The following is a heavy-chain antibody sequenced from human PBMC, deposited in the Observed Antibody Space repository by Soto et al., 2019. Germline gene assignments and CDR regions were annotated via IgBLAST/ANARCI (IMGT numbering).Heavy chain of an antibody. CDR3: AREEVVPAANWFDP. CDR2: INPTSEYT. D-gene: IGHD2-2*01. CDR1: GYTFTSYD. Sequence: GASVKVSCKASGYTFTSYDINWVRQAPGQGLEWVGWINPTSEYTAHAQKFQGRVTLTREISTATAYMELSRLRSDDTAVYYCAREEVVPAANWFDPWGQGTLVTVSS. J-gene: IGHJ5*02. V-gene: IGHV1-8*01.